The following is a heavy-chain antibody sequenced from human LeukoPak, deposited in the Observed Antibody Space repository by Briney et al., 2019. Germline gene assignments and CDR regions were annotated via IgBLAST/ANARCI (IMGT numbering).Heavy chain of an antibody. D-gene: IGHD4-23*01. CDR2: ISYDGSNK. V-gene: IGHV3-30-3*01. CDR1: GFTFSSYA. CDR3: TRGNGGNSPFDY. Sequence: GGSLRLSCAASGFTFSSYAMHWVRQAPGKGLEWVAVISYDGSNKYYADSVKGRFTISRDNSKNTLYLQMNSLRAEDTAVYYCTRGNGGNSPFDYWGQGTLVTVSS. J-gene: IGHJ4*02.